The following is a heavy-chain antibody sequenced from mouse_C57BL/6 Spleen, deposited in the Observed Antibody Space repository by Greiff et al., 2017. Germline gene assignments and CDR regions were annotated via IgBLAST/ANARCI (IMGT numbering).Heavy chain of an antibody. J-gene: IGHJ3*01. D-gene: IGHD6-1*01. Sequence: QVQLQQSGAELAQPGASVKLSCKASGYTFTSYWMHWVKQRPGQGLEWIGYINPSSGYTKSNQKFKDKATLTADKSSSTAYMQLSSLTYEDSAVYYCARSGDPSPAWFAYWGQGTLVTVSA. V-gene: IGHV1-7*01. CDR3: ARSGDPSPAWFAY. CDR1: GYTFTSYW. CDR2: INPSSGYT.